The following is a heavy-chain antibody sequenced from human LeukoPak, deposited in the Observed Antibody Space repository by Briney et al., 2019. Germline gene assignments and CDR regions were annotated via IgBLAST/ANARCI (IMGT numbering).Heavy chain of an antibody. Sequence: GGSLRRSCAASGFTFRTYWMSWVRQAPGKGLEWVASINQGGSETYYVESVKGRFTISRDNAMNSFFLQMNSLRAEDTAVYYCARLIGDRTIYDYWGQGTLVTVSS. CDR2: INQGGSET. CDR1: GFTFRTYW. J-gene: IGHJ4*02. V-gene: IGHV3-7*01. D-gene: IGHD6-6*01. CDR3: ARLIGDRTIYDY.